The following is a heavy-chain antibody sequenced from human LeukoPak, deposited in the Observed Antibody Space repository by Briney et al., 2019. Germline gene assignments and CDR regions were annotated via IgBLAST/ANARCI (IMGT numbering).Heavy chain of an antibody. CDR1: GVIFSSYG. Sequence: GRSLRLSCVASGVIFSSYGMHWVRQAPGKGLEWMAYISYDGNKNYYADSVKGRFTGSRDNSENTIYLQVSSLRPDDTAIYYCARDRGGWYKDALDVWGQGTLVTVSS. D-gene: IGHD6-19*01. V-gene: IGHV3-33*05. CDR2: ISYDGNKN. J-gene: IGHJ3*01. CDR3: ARDRGGWYKDALDV.